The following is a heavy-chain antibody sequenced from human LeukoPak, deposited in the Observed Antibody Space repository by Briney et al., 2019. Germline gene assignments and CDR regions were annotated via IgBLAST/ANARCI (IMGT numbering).Heavy chain of an antibody. CDR3: AKDSYYYGSGSYFIRYFDY. CDR2: ISGSNSYI. V-gene: IGHV3-21*01. J-gene: IGHJ4*02. Sequence: PGGSLRLSCAASGFTFSSYTMHWIRQAPGKGLEWVSSISGSNSYIFYADSVKGRFTVSRDNAKDSLYLQMNSLRAEDTAVYYCAKDSYYYGSGSYFIRYFDYWGQGTLVTVSS. D-gene: IGHD3-10*01. CDR1: GFTFSSYT.